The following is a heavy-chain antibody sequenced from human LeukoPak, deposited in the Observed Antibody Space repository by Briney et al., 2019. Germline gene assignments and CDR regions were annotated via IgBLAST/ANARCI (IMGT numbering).Heavy chain of an antibody. CDR3: AQSVGARDGMDV. J-gene: IGHJ6*02. CDR1: GYTFTSYY. V-gene: IGHV1-2*04. D-gene: IGHD1-26*01. CDR2: INPNSGGT. Sequence: GASVKVSCKASGYTFTSYYMHWVRQAPGQGLEWMGWINPNSGGTNYAQKFQGWVTMTRDTSISTAYMELSRLRSDDTAVYYCAQSVGARDGMDVWGQGTTVTVSS.